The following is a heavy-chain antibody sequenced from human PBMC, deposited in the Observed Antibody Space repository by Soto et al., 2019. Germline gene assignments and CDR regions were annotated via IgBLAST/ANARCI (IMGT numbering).Heavy chain of an antibody. CDR3: ATGDLFDSNSDDAFDI. D-gene: IGHD6-6*01. CDR1: GFTVSSNY. Sequence: GGSLRLSCAASGFTVSSNYMSWVRQAPGKGLEWVSVIYSGGSTYYADSVKGRFTISRDNSKNTLYLQMNSLRTEDTAVYYCATGDLFDSNSDDAFDIWGQGTMVTVSS. J-gene: IGHJ3*02. V-gene: IGHV3-66*01. CDR2: IYSGGST.